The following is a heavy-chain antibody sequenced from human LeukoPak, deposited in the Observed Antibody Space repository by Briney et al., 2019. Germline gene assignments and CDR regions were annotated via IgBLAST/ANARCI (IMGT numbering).Heavy chain of an antibody. D-gene: IGHD2-15*01. CDR2: INTNTGNP. CDR1: GYTFTSYA. J-gene: IGHJ5*02. V-gene: IGHV7-4-1*02. Sequence: ASVKVSCKASGYTFTSYAMNWVRQAPGQGLEWMGWINTNTGNPTYAQGFTGRIVFSLDTSVSTAYLQISSLKAEDTAVYYCARGVVVVVAATRTEQGWFDPWGQGTLVTVSS. CDR3: ARGVVVVVAATRTEQGWFDP.